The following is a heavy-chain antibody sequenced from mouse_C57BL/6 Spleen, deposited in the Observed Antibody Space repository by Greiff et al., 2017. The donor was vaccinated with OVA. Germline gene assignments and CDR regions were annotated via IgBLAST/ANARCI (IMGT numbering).Heavy chain of an antibody. D-gene: IGHD3-2*02. Sequence: LQESGAELVMPGASVKLSCKASGYTFTSYWMHWVKQRPGQGLEWIGEIDPSDSYTNYNQKFKGKSTLTVDKSSSTAYMQLSSLTSEDSAVYYCARKDSSGYYAMYYWGQGTSVTVSS. J-gene: IGHJ4*01. CDR2: IDPSDSYT. CDR1: GYTFTSYW. V-gene: IGHV1-69*01. CDR3: ARKDSSGYYAMYY.